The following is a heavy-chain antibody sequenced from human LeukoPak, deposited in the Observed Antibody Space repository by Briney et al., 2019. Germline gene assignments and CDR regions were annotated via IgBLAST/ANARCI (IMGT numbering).Heavy chain of an antibody. Sequence: GGSLRLSCAASGFTFNTYAMHWVRQAAGMGLEWVAVISSAGSTKHYADSVKGRFTVSRDNSENTLYLQMNSLRAEDTAVYYCAKDSGWFRFDYWGQGTLVTVSS. V-gene: IGHV3-30-3*01. CDR3: AKDSGWFRFDY. CDR2: ISSAGSTK. J-gene: IGHJ4*02. CDR1: GFTFNTYA. D-gene: IGHD6-13*01.